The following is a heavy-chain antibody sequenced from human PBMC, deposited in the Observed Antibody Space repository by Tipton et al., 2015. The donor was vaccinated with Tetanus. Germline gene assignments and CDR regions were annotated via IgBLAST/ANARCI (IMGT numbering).Heavy chain of an antibody. CDR2: IYSSGST. CDR3: ARDHRLSASYAGWFDP. D-gene: IGHD2-8*01. CDR1: GGSISSGGYY. J-gene: IGHJ5*02. V-gene: IGHV4-61*08. Sequence: TLSLTCSVSGGSISSGGYYWTWIRQPPGKGLEWIGNIYSSGSTYYNPSLKSRVTISVDTSRNQFSLRLKSVTPADTAMYYCARDHRLSASYAGWFDPWGQGTLVTVSS.